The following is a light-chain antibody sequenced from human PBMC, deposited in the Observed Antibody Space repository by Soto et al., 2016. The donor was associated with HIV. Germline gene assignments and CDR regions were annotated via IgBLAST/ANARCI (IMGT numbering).Light chain of an antibody. V-gene: IGKV1-5*03. CDR1: QSISSW. Sequence: DIQMTQSPSTLSASVGDRVTITCRASQSISSWVAWYQQKPGKAPNLLIYKASNLESGVPSRFSGGGSGTVFTLTISSLQPDDFATYYCQQYQTEEGTFGQGTTVEIK. CDR2: KAS. J-gene: IGKJ1*01. CDR3: QQYQTEEGT.